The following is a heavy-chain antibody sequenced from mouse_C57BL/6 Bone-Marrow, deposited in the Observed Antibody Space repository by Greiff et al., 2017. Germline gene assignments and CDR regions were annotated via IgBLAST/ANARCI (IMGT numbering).Heavy chain of an antibody. CDR3: GKALRWYFDA. CDR1: GYAFTNYL. Sequence: VQLQQSGAELVRPGTSVKVSCKASGYAFTNYLIEWVKQRPGQGLEWIGVINPGSGGTNYNEKFKGKATLTADKSSSTAYMQLSSLTSEDSAVYFCGKALRWYFDAWGTGTTGTVSS. CDR2: INPGSGGT. D-gene: IGHD1-3*01. J-gene: IGHJ1*03. V-gene: IGHV1-54*01.